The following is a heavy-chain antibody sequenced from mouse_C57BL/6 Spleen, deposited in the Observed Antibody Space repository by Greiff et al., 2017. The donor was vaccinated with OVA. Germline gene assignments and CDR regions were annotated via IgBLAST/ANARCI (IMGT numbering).Heavy chain of an antibody. V-gene: IGHV1-81*01. CDR3: AREGDDFSFAY. CDR1: GYTFTSYG. Sequence: VHLVESGAELARPGASVKLSCKASGYTFTSYGISWVKQRTGQGLEWIGEIYPRSGNTYYNEKFKGKATLTADKSSSTAYMELRSLTSEDSAVYFCAREGDDFSFAYWGQGTLVTVSA. J-gene: IGHJ3*01. D-gene: IGHD2-4*01. CDR2: IYPRSGNT.